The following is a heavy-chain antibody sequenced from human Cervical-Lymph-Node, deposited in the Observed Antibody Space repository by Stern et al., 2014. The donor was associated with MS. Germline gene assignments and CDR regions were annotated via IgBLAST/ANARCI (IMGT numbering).Heavy chain of an antibody. J-gene: IGHJ4*02. V-gene: IGHV4-4*02. CDR3: ARAPYFYGSGSFG. Sequence: QVQLQESGPGLVKPSGTLSLTCAVSGGSITRANWWTWVRQTPGKGLEWIGEIYHSGNTNSNPSLKSRVTISMDKSKNYFSLKLNSVTAADTAVYYCARAPYFYGSGSFGWGQGILVTVSS. D-gene: IGHD3-10*01. CDR1: GGSITRANW. CDR2: IYHSGNT.